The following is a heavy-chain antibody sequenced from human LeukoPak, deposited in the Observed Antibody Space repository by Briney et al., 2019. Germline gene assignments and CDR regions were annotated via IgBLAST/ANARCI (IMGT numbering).Heavy chain of an antibody. J-gene: IGHJ4*02. CDR2: IYYSGST. D-gene: IGHD5-18*01. CDR3: ARSVQNTAMGFDY. CDR1: GGSISSSSYY. Sequence: SETLSLTCTVSGGSISSSSYYWGWIRQPPGKGLEWIGSIYYSGSTYYNPSLKSRVTISVDTSKNQFSLKLSSVTAADTAVYYCARSVQNTAMGFDYWGQGTLVTVSS. V-gene: IGHV4-39*01.